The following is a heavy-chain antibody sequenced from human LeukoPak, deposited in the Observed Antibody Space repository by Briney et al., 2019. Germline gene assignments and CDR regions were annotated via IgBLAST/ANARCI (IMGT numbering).Heavy chain of an antibody. D-gene: IGHD3-22*01. V-gene: IGHV4-4*07. CDR1: RGSISSYY. Sequence: SETLSLTCTDSRGSISSYYWSWIRQPAGKGLEWIGRIYTSGSTNYNPSLKSRVHMSVDTSKNQFSLKLSSVTAADTAVYYCAGVWYDSSPPRFDPWGQGTLVTVSS. CDR3: AGVWYDSSPPRFDP. CDR2: IYTSGST. J-gene: IGHJ5*02.